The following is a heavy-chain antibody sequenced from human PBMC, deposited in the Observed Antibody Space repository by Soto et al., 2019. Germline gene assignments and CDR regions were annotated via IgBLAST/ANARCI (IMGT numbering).Heavy chain of an antibody. CDR3: ARFEKYSSSQPLNGMDV. CDR2: IDPSDSYT. D-gene: IGHD6-6*01. CDR1: GYSFTSYW. J-gene: IGHJ6*02. V-gene: IGHV5-10-1*01. Sequence: PGESLKISCKGSGYSFTSYWISWVRQMPGKGLEWMGRIDPSDSYTNYSPSFQGHVTISADKSISTAYLQWSSLKASDTAMYYCARFEKYSSSQPLNGMDVWGQGTTVTVSS.